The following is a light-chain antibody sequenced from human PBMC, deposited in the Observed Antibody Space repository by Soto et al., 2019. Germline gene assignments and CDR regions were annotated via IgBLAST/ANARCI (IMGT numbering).Light chain of an antibody. V-gene: IGLV2-23*02. Sequence: QSVLTQPASVSGSPGQSITISCTGTSSDVGSYDLVSWYQKHPGKAPKLMIYEVTKRPSGVSNRFSGSKSGNTASLTISGLQAEDEADYYCYSYAGTITYVVFGGGTQLTVL. J-gene: IGLJ2*01. CDR1: SSDVGSYDL. CDR3: YSYAGTITYVV. CDR2: EVT.